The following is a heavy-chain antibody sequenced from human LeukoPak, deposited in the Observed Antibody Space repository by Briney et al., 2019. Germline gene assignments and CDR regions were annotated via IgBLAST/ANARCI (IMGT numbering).Heavy chain of an antibody. D-gene: IGHD1-1*01. CDR2: ISSSSRNI. CDR1: GFTFSSYS. Sequence: GGSLRLSCAASGFTFSSYSMNWVRQAPGKGLEWVSSISSSSRNIHYADSLKGRFTISRDNAKSSLYLQMNSLTDEDTAVYYCARDRGAATGTISLDYWGQGTLVTVSS. CDR3: ARDRGAATGTISLDY. V-gene: IGHV3-21*01. J-gene: IGHJ4*02.